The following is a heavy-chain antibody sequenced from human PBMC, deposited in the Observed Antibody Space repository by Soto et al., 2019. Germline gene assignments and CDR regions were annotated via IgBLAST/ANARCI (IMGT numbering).Heavy chain of an antibody. CDR2: IYYSGST. V-gene: IGHV4-59*08. CDR3: AIQGSSPFDY. J-gene: IGHJ4*02. CDR1: GGSISSYY. Sequence: SETLSLTCTVSGGSISSYYWSWIRQPPGKGLEWIGYIYYSGSTNYNPSLKSRVTISVDTSKNQFSLKLSSVTAADTAVHYCAIQGSSPFDYWXQGTLVTVSS. D-gene: IGHD6-6*01.